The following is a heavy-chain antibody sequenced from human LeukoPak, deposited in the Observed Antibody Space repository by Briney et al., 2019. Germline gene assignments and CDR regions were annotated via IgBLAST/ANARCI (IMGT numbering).Heavy chain of an antibody. Sequence: NPAETLSLTCTVSGDSISTYYWSWIRQPPGKGLEWIGYMYFSGTTKYSPSLKSRVTISVDTSKDQFSLSQTSVTAADTAIYYCARHGPLYDIWSAQFYFDSWGQGTLVTVPS. D-gene: IGHD3-3*01. J-gene: IGHJ4*02. CDR3: ARHGPLYDIWSAQFYFDS. V-gene: IGHV4-59*08. CDR1: GDSISTYY. CDR2: MYFSGTT.